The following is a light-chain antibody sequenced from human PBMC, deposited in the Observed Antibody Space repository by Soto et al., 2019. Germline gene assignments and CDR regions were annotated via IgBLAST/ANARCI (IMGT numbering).Light chain of an antibody. Sequence: EVVLTQSPATLSLSPGERASLSCRASQSVSTYLAWFQQNPGRAPRLLIYDASNRATGIPARFSGSGSGTDFTLNISSLEPEDFAVYYCQQRSNWPPTFGQGTKLEIK. CDR1: QSVSTY. CDR3: QQRSNWPPT. V-gene: IGKV3-11*01. J-gene: IGKJ2*01. CDR2: DAS.